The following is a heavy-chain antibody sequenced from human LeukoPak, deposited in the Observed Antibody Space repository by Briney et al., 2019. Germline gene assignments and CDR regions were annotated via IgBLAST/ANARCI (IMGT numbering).Heavy chain of an antibody. Sequence: SGPTLVNPTQTLTLTCTLSGFSLSTNGVGVGWIRQPPGKALEWLALLYWNDYKSYSPSLKSRLSITRDTSKNQVVLTLTNMDPVDTATYFCAHSRTSAWPTPYNYFDPWGQGTLVTVSS. V-gene: IGHV2-5*01. J-gene: IGHJ5*02. D-gene: IGHD6-19*01. CDR3: AHSRTSAWPTPYNYFDP. CDR2: LYWNDYK. CDR1: GFSLSTNGVG.